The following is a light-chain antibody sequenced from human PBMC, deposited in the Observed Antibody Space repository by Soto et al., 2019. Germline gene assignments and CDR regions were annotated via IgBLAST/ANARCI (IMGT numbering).Light chain of an antibody. CDR2: DAY. Sequence: VVLTQSPVTLSLSPGERATLSCMASPSFRGLLAWYQQKPGQAPRLLIYDAYNRATGIPPRFSGSGSGTDFTLTISSLEPEDSAVYYCQQRHMWPITFGQGTRLEIK. CDR1: PSFRGL. J-gene: IGKJ5*01. CDR3: QQRHMWPIT. V-gene: IGKV3-11*01.